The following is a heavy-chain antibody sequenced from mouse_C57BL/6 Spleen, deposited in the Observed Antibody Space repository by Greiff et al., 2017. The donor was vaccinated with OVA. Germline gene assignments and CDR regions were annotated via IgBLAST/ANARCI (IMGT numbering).Heavy chain of an antibody. V-gene: IGHV5-16*01. Sequence: EVKVVESEGGLVQPGSSMKLSCTASGFTFSDYYMAWVRQVPEKGLEWVANINYDGSSTYYLDSLKSRFIISRDNAKNILYLQMSSLKSEDTATYYCARSTTVRYFDVWGTGTTVTVSS. CDR1: GFTFSDYY. CDR2: INYDGSST. J-gene: IGHJ1*03. CDR3: ARSTTVRYFDV. D-gene: IGHD1-1*01.